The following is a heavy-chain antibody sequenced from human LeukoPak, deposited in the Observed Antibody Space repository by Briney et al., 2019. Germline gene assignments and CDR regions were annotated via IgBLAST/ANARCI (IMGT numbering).Heavy chain of an antibody. D-gene: IGHD4-23*01. CDR1: GGSISSYY. CDR3: ARDAYGGNPEDYYYYYMDV. V-gene: IGHV4-4*07. J-gene: IGHJ6*03. Sequence: SETLSLTCTVSGGSISSYYWSWIRQPAGKGLEWIGRIYTSGSTNYNPSLKSRVTISVDTSKNQFSLKLSSVTAADTAVYYCARDAYGGNPEDYYYYYMDVWGKGTTVTVSS. CDR2: IYTSGST.